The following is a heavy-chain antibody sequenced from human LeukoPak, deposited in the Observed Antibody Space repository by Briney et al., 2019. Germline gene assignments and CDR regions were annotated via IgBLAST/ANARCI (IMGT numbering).Heavy chain of an antibody. D-gene: IGHD6-13*01. CDR2: ISSNGGNT. Sequence: PGVSLRLYCSASGFTFCNYDMLWVRQAPGKGLVYVSAISSNGGNTYYADSVKGRFTISRDNSKNTLYLQMSRLRAEDTAVYCCVNLGPYSSSWYDGYWGQGTLVTVSS. CDR1: GFTFCNYD. J-gene: IGHJ4*02. V-gene: IGHV3-64D*09. CDR3: VNLGPYSSSWYDGY.